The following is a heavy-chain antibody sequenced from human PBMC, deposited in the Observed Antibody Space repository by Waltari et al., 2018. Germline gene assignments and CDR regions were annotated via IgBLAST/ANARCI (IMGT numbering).Heavy chain of an antibody. J-gene: IGHJ4*02. CDR2: TYTRGST. CDR1: GASLSSGSYY. CDR3: ARSPSRAYGSGSYYPFDY. D-gene: IGHD3-10*01. Sequence: QVQLQESGPGLVKPSQTLSLTCTVSGASLSSGSYYWSWIPQPAGKGLEWIGRTYTRGSTNYNPSLKSRVTISVDTSKNQFSLKLSSVTAADTAVYYCARSPSRAYGSGSYYPFDYWGQGTLVTVSS. V-gene: IGHV4-61*02.